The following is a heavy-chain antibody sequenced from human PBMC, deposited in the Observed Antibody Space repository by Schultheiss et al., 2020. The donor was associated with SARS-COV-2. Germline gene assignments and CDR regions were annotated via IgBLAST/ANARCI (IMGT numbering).Heavy chain of an antibody. CDR1: GDSVWSSY. CDR3: ASYRWNLEAFDM. Sequence: SETLSLTCSVSGDSVWSSYWNWIRQSPGKGLEWIGYIHSSGATSYNPSLKSRVTISLDTTKNQFSLKVTSMTAADTAVYYCASYRWNLEAFDMWGQGTMVTVSS. CDR2: IHSSGAT. J-gene: IGHJ3*02. D-gene: IGHD1-7*01. V-gene: IGHV4-59*02.